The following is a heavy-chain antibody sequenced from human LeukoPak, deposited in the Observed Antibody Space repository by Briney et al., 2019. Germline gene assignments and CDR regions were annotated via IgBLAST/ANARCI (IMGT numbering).Heavy chain of an antibody. CDR3: ARDPPIAVAGTGYYYGMDV. V-gene: IGHV1-18*01. Sequence: ASVKVSCKASGYTFTSYGISWVRQAPGQGLEWMGWISAYNGNTNYAQKLQGRVTMTTDTSTSRAYMELRSLRSDDTAVYYCARDPPIAVAGTGYYYGMDVWGQGTTVTVSS. D-gene: IGHD6-19*01. CDR1: GYTFTSYG. J-gene: IGHJ6*02. CDR2: ISAYNGNT.